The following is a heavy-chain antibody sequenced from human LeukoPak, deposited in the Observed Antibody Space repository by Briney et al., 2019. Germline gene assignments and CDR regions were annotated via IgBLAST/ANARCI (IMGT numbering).Heavy chain of an antibody. Sequence: SQTLSLTCAISGDSISSNSAAWYWIRQSPSRGLEWLGRTYYRSDWYSDYEVSVKSRITINPDTSKNQFSLQLNSVTPEDTAVYYCTRAKGVYYFDYWGQGTLVTVSS. CDR2: TYYRSDWYS. J-gene: IGHJ4*02. CDR1: GDSISSNSAA. CDR3: TRAKGVYYFDY. V-gene: IGHV6-1*01. D-gene: IGHD2-8*01.